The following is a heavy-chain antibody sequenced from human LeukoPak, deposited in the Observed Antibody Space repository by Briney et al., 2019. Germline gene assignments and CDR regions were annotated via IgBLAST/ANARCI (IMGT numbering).Heavy chain of an antibody. D-gene: IGHD4-17*01. Sequence: PGGSLRLSCAASGITFRSYGMHWVRQAPGKGLEWVAVISYDGSHKYYADSVKGRFSISRDNSMNTLYLQMNSLRADDTAVYYCAKGARGDTVTSIVGLNWFDPWGQGTLVTVSS. J-gene: IGHJ5*02. V-gene: IGHV3-30*18. CDR1: GITFRSYG. CDR2: ISYDGSHK. CDR3: AKGARGDTVTSIVGLNWFDP.